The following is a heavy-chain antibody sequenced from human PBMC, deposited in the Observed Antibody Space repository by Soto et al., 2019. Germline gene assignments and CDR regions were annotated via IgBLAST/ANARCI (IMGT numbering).Heavy chain of an antibody. CDR3: ARCSGYSSSWYFDYGMDV. CDR2: IYPGDSDT. V-gene: IGHV5-51*01. Sequence: GESLKISCKGSGYSFTSYWIGWVRQMPGKGLEWMGIIYPGDSDTRYSPSFQGQVTISADKSISTAYLQWSSLKASDTAMYYCARCSGYSSSWYFDYGMDVWAKGPRSPSP. CDR1: GYSFTSYW. D-gene: IGHD6-13*01. J-gene: IGHJ6*02.